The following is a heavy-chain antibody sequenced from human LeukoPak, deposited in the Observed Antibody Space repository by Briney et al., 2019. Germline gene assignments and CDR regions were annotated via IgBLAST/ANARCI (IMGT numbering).Heavy chain of an antibody. Sequence: ASVKVSCKASGSSFTNYGISWVRQAPGQGLEWMGWISPYNGNTNYAQKFQGRVTVTTDTSTSTAYMELRSLRSDDTAVYYCTRTVLDCTNGVCYDYWGQGTLVTVSS. J-gene: IGHJ4*02. V-gene: IGHV1-18*01. CDR3: TRTVLDCTNGVCYDY. CDR2: ISPYNGNT. D-gene: IGHD2-8*01. CDR1: GSSFTNYG.